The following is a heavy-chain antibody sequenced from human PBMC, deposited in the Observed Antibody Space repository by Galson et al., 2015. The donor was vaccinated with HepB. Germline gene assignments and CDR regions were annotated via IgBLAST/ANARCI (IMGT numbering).Heavy chain of an antibody. J-gene: IGHJ6*02. CDR2: ISAYNGNT. V-gene: IGHV1-18*04. CDR3: ARDHVRCFDWSQDYYYYGMDV. CDR1: GYTFTSYG. Sequence: SVKVSCKASGYTFTSYGISWVRQAPGQGLEWMGWISAYNGNTNYAQKLQGRVTMTTDTSTSTAYMELRSLRSDDTAVYYCARDHVRCFDWSQDYYYYGMDVWGQGTTVTVSS. D-gene: IGHD3-9*01.